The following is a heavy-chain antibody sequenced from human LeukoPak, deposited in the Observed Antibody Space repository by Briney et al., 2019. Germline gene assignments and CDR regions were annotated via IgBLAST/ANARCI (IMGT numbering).Heavy chain of an antibody. CDR3: ARGRYYYDSSGHLDY. V-gene: IGHV1-2*02. Sequence: GASVKVSCKASGYTFTGYYMHWVRQAPGQGLEWMGWINPNSGGTNYAQKFQGRVTMTRDTSISTAYMELSRLRSDDTAVYYCARGRYYYDSSGHLDYWGQGTLVTVSS. CDR2: INPNSGGT. J-gene: IGHJ4*02. D-gene: IGHD3-22*01. CDR1: GYTFTGYY.